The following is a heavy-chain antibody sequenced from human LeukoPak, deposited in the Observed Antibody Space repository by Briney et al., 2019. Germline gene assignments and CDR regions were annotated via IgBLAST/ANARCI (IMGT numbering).Heavy chain of an antibody. CDR3: AKEGTGNNDVPRYFFDF. D-gene: IGHD1-1*01. CDR1: GFTFQNHT. CDR2: IPWDGRTT. Sequence: PGGSLRLSCAASGFTFQNHTMHWVRHTPGKGPEWVGLIPWDGRTTWYAESMKGRFTISRDNGKNSLFLQILSLRNEDNGLYYCAKEGTGNNDVPRYFFDFWGQGTVVAVSS. J-gene: IGHJ4*02. V-gene: IGHV3-43*01.